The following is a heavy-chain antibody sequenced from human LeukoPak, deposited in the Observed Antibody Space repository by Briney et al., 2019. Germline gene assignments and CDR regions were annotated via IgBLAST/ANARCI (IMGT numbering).Heavy chain of an antibody. J-gene: IGHJ4*02. CDR1: GGSISSGGYS. D-gene: IGHD3-22*01. Sequence: SETLSLTCAVSGGSISSGGYSWSWIRQPPGKGLEWIGYIYHSGSTYYNPSLKSRVTISVDRSKNQFSLKLSSVTAADTAVYYCARATPYYYDSSGSRIDYWGQGTLVTVSS. CDR3: ARATPYYYDSSGSRIDY. V-gene: IGHV4-30-2*01. CDR2: IYHSGST.